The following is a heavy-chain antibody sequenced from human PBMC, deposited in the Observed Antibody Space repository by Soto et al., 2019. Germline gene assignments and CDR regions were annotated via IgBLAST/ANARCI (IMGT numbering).Heavy chain of an antibody. CDR1: GYTFTAYY. J-gene: IGHJ4*02. CDR2: ISASDGST. CDR3: ATYYFGSGSYYRFDN. V-gene: IGHV1-18*04. Sequence: ASVKVSCKASGYTFTAYYMHWVRQAPGQGLEWMGWISASDGSTNSAQKFRGRISLTTDTSTNTAYLDLLSLTSDDTAVYLCATYYFGSGSYYRFDNWGQGTLVTVSS. D-gene: IGHD3-10*01.